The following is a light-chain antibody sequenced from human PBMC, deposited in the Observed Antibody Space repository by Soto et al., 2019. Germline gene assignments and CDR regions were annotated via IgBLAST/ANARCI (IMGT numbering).Light chain of an antibody. J-gene: IGKJ2*01. CDR3: QQYNSYSYT. CDR2: KAS. V-gene: IGKV1-5*03. Sequence: DIQMTQSPSTLSASVGDRVTITYRASQSISSWLAWYQQKPGKAPKLLIYKASSLESGVPSRFSGSGSGTEFTLTISSLQPYDFATYYCQQYNSYSYTFGQGTKLEIK. CDR1: QSISSW.